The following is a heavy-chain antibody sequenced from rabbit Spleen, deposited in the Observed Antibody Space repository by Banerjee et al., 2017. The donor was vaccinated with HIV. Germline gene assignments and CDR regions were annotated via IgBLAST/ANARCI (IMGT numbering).Heavy chain of an antibody. V-gene: IGHV1S45*01. CDR3: ARDTGTSFSTYGMDL. CDR2: IYIGSGRT. J-gene: IGHJ6*01. CDR1: GFSFSSSYY. Sequence: QEQLEESGGGLVKPEGSLTLTCTASGFSFSSSYYMCWVRQAPGKGLEWIGCIYIGSGRTWYASWAKGRFTISKTSSTTVTLQMTSLTVADTATYFCARDTGTSFSTYGMDLWGPGTLVTVS. D-gene: IGHD8-1*01.